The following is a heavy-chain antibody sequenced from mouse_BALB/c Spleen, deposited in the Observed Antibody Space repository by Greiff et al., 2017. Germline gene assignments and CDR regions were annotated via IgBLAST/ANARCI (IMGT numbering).Heavy chain of an antibody. D-gene: IGHD2-3*01. CDR1: GFTFSSYA. CDR2: ISSGGSYT. J-gene: IGHJ2*01. CDR3: ARQGAYDGYDPYYFDY. Sequence: EVNVVESGGGLVKPGGSLKLSCAASGFTFSSYAMSWVRQTPEKRLEWVATISSGGSYTYYPDSVKGRFTISRDNAKNTLYMQLSSLRSEDTAMYYCARQGAYDGYDPYYFDYWGQGTTLTVSS. V-gene: IGHV5-9-3*01.